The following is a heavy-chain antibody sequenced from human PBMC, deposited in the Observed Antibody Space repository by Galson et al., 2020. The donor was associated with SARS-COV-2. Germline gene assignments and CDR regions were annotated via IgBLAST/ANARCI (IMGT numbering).Heavy chain of an antibody. Sequence: SETLSLTCAVYGGSFSGYYWSWIRQPPGKGLEWIGEINHSGSTNYNPSLKSRVTISVDTSKNQFSLKLSSVTAADTAVYYCARATNLWFGELYYFDYWGQGTLVTVSS. V-gene: IGHV4-34*01. CDR3: ARATNLWFGELYYFDY. J-gene: IGHJ4*02. D-gene: IGHD3-10*01. CDR2: INHSGST. CDR1: GGSFSGYY.